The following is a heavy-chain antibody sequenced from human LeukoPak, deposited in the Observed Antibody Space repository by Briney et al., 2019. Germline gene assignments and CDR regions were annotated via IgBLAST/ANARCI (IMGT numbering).Heavy chain of an antibody. CDR2: IWYDGSNK. J-gene: IGHJ4*02. V-gene: IGHV3-33*01. Sequence: PGRSLRLSCAAPGIPFSSFGMHWLRQAPGKGLEWVAFIWYDGSNKYYADSVKGRFTISRDNSKNTLYLQMNSLTAEDTAVYYCAREDTYYEILTGYLHHFDYWGQGTLVTVSS. CDR3: AREDTYYEILTGYLHHFDY. CDR1: GIPFSSFG. D-gene: IGHD3-9*01.